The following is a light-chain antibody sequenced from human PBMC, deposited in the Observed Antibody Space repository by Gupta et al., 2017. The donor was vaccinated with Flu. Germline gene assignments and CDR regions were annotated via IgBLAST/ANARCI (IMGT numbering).Light chain of an antibody. CDR2: DVG. CDR3: CYSYANTCTPV. Sequence: SRDGVGCDYVAWYHQSPGKAPKLIVYDVGKRPSGVPDRFSGSKSGSTTSLTITGLQAEDEADYHCCYSYANTCTPVFGGGTKLTVL. J-gene: IGLJ3*02. CDR1: SRDGVGCDY. V-gene: IGLV2-11*02.